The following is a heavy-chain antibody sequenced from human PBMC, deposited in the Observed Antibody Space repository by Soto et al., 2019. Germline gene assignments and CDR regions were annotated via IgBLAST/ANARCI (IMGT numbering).Heavy chain of an antibody. J-gene: IGHJ4*02. V-gene: IGHV3-23*01. Sequence: EVQLLESGGDLVQPGGSLRLSCADSGFTFTNYAMTWVRQAPGKGLEWVSTSSGGGRITYYADSLKGRFTISRDNSKNNLYPQINSLRDEDTAVYYCAKTLRGGYSSSWYYFDYWGQGTLVTVSS. CDR3: AKTLRGGYSSSWYYFDY. CDR2: SSGGGRIT. CDR1: GFTFTNYA. D-gene: IGHD6-13*01.